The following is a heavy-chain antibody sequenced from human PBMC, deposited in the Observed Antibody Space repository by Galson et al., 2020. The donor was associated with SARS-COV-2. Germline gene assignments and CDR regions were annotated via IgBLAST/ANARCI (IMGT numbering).Heavy chain of an antibody. V-gene: IGHV4-34*01. J-gene: IGHJ6*02. D-gene: IGHD6-13*01. CDR2: INHSGST. CDR3: ARSSIAAAGVGFYYYYGMDV. Sequence: SETLSLTCAVYGGSFSGYYWNWIRQPPGKGLEWIGEINHSGSTNYNPSLKSRVTISVDTATNQSSLKLSSVPAADTAVYYCARSSIAAAGVGFYYYYGMDVWGRVPPGTVS. CDR1: GGSFSGYY.